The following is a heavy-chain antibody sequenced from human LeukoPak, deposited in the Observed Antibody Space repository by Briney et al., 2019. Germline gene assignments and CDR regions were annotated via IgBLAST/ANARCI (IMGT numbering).Heavy chain of an antibody. D-gene: IGHD4-17*01. J-gene: IGHJ4*02. CDR2: ISSDGSST. Sequence: PGGSLRLPCAASGFTFSTSWMHWVRQAPGKGLVWLSRISSDGSSTNYADSVKGRFTISRDNAKNTLYLQMNSLRAEDTAVYYCARDYGEGGYYFDYWGQGTLVTVSS. CDR3: ARDYGEGGYYFDY. V-gene: IGHV3-74*01. CDR1: GFTFSTSW.